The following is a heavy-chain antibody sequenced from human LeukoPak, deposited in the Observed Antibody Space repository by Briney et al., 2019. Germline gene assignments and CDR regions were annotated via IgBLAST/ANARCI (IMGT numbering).Heavy chain of an antibody. D-gene: IGHD6-13*01. J-gene: IGHJ4*02. CDR3: ARGESIAAAGAFDL. CDR1: GFAVSSSY. V-gene: IGHV3-53*01. CDR2: IYAGGSI. Sequence: GGSLRLSCAASGFAVSSSYMSWVRQASGKGLEWVSVIYAGGSIHYADSVKGRFTISRDNSQNTLDLQLNSLRVDDTAIYHCARGESIAAAGAFDLWGQGTLVTVSS.